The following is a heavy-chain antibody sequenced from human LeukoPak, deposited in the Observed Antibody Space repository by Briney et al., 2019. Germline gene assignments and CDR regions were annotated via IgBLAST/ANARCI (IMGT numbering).Heavy chain of an antibody. CDR3: AKMRTPTAHSGDAFDI. V-gene: IGHV3-30*18. CDR1: GFTFSDYV. J-gene: IGHJ3*02. D-gene: IGHD4-17*01. CDR2: ISYDGSNK. Sequence: GGSLRLSCAASGFTFSDYVMHWVRQAPGKGLEWVAVISYDGSNKYYVDSVKGRFTISRDNSKNTLNLQMNSLRAEDTAVYYCAKMRTPTAHSGDAFDIWGQGTMVTVSS.